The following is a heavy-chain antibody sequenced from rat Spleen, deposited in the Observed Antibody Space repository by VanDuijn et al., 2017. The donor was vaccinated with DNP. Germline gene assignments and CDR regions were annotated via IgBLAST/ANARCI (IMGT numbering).Heavy chain of an antibody. D-gene: IGHD1-12*03. J-gene: IGHJ2*01. Sequence: EVQLQESGPGLVKPSQSLSLTCSVTGYSITSNYWAWIRTFPGNKMEWIGYISYSGSTGYNPSLKSRSSITSDTSKNQFFLQLNSISTEDTAIYYCARGNDGYYPNWYFDFWGQGVMVTVSS. CDR1: GYSITSNY. V-gene: IGHV3-1*01. CDR2: ISYSGST. CDR3: ARGNDGYYPNWYFDF.